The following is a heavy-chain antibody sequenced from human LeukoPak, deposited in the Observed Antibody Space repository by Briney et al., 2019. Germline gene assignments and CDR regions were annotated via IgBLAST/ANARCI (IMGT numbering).Heavy chain of an antibody. Sequence: SETLSLTCAVYGGSFSSYYWSWIRQPPGKGLEWIGEINHSGSTNYNPSLKSRVTISVDTSKNQFSLKLSSVTAADTAVYYCAVTAGYYYDSSGYYHWGQGTLVTVSS. J-gene: IGHJ5*02. V-gene: IGHV4-34*01. D-gene: IGHD3-22*01. CDR3: AVTAGYYYDSSGYYH. CDR2: INHSGST. CDR1: GGSFSSYY.